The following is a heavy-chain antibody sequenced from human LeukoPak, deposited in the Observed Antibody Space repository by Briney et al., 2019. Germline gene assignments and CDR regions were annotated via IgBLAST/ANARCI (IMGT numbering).Heavy chain of an antibody. J-gene: IGHJ4*02. D-gene: IGHD2/OR15-2a*01. CDR2: ISSSGSTK. V-gene: IGHV3-48*01. Sequence: SGGSLRLSCGASGITVSSYSMNWVRQAPGKGLEWVSYISSSGSTKYYADSVKGRFTISRDNARNSLYLQMNSLRAEDTAVYFCARGGLSIMGYWGQGTLVTVSS. CDR3: ARGGLSIMGY. CDR1: GITVSSYS.